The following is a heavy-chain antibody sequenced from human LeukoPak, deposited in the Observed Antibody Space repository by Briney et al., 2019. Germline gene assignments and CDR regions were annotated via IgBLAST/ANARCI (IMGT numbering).Heavy chain of an antibody. Sequence: GESLKISFKGSGXSFTSYCICWVRQMPGKGLEWMGRIDPSDSYTNYSPSFQGHVTISADKSISTAYLQWSSLKASDTAMYYCARQPTMTQGAFDIWGQGTMVTVSS. CDR1: GXSFTSYC. D-gene: IGHD3-3*01. CDR2: IDPSDSYT. J-gene: IGHJ3*02. CDR3: ARQPTMTQGAFDI. V-gene: IGHV5-10-1*01.